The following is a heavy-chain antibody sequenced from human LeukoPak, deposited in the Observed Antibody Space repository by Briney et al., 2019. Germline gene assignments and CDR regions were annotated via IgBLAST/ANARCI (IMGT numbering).Heavy chain of an antibody. Sequence: QARGSLSLSCAPSGFTVSINYMSGVPHAPGEGVEWVSVIYSGGSTYYADSVKGRFTISRDNSKNTLYLQMNSLRAEDTAVYYCARDTGGNYISDAFDIWGQGTIVTVSS. CDR3: ARDTGGNYISDAFDI. J-gene: IGHJ3*02. CDR2: IYSGGST. CDR1: GFTVSINY. V-gene: IGHV3-53*01. D-gene: IGHD4-23*01.